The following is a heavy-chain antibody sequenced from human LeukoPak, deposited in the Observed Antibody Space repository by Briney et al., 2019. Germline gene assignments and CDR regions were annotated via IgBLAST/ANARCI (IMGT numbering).Heavy chain of an antibody. CDR2: ISYDGSNK. Sequence: PGRSLRLSCAASGFTFSSYAMHWVRQAPGKGLEWVAVISYDGSNKYYADSVKGRFTISRDNSKNTLYLQMNSLRAEDTAVYYCARDGGGVVVSAEYFQHWGQGTLVTVSS. D-gene: IGHD3-22*01. J-gene: IGHJ1*01. V-gene: IGHV3-30*04. CDR1: GFTFSSYA. CDR3: ARDGGGVVVSAEYFQH.